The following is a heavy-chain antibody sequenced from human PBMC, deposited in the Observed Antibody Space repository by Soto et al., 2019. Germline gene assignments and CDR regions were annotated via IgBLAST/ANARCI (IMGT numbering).Heavy chain of an antibody. J-gene: IGHJ6*01. CDR3: ARNELGGTDYHHYGMXF. CDR1: VSTFTSYS. Sequence: SVKVSCKASVSTFTSYSVSWVRQAPGQGLEWMGGIIPIFGTANYAQKFQGRVTITADESTSTAYMELSSLRSEDTAVYYCARNELGGTDYHHYGMXFSTQRTTVIVSS. V-gene: IGHV1-69*13. CDR2: IIPIFGTA. D-gene: IGHD7-27*01.